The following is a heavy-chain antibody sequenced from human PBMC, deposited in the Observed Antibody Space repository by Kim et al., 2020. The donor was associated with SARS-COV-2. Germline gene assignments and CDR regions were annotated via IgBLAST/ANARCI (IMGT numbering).Heavy chain of an antibody. J-gene: IGHJ5*02. Sequence: GGSLRLSCAASGFTFSSYAMSWVRQAPGKGLEWVSAISGSGGSTYYADSVKGRFTISRDNSKNTLYLQMNSLRAEDTAVYYCAGFWTRRNWFDPWGQGTLVTVSS. CDR1: GFTFSSYA. V-gene: IGHV3-23*01. CDR2: ISGSGGST. D-gene: IGHD3-3*01. CDR3: AGFWTRRNWFDP.